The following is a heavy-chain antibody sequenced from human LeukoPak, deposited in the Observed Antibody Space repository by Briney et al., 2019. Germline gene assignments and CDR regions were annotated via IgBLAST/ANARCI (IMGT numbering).Heavy chain of an antibody. CDR1: GYTLTELS. D-gene: IGHD3-3*01. J-gene: IGHJ4*02. Sequence: VASVKVSCKVSGYTLTELSMHWVRQAPGKGLEWMGAFDPEDGETVYAQKFQGRVTMTEDTSTDTAYMELSSLRSEDTAVYYCATTGPDFWSGYYDYWGQGTLVTVSS. V-gene: IGHV1-24*01. CDR3: ATTGPDFWSGYYDY. CDR2: FDPEDGET.